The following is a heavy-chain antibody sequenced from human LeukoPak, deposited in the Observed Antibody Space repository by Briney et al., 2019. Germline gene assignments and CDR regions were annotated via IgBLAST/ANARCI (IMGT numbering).Heavy chain of an antibody. CDR1: GGPISSSNW. D-gene: IGHD2-15*01. V-gene: IGHV4-4*02. J-gene: IGHJ4*02. Sequence: PSETLSLTCAVSGGPISSSNWWSWVRQPPGKGLEWIGEIYHSGSTNYYPSLKSRVTILLDKSKNQFSLKLSSVTAADTAVYYCARDLGYCGGGRCDDSWGQGTLVTVSS. CDR2: IYHSGST. CDR3: ARDLGYCGGGRCDDS.